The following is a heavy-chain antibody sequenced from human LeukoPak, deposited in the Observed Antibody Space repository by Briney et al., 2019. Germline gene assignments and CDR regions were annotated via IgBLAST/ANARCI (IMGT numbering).Heavy chain of an antibody. CDR1: GFTFSSYS. Sequence: GGSLRLSCAASGFTFSSYSMNWVRQAPGKGLEWVSSISIISSYRYYADSVKGRFTISRDNAKNSLYLQMNSLRAEDTDVYYCARSYSSTWDDAFDIWGQGTMVTVSS. CDR2: ISIISSYR. CDR3: ARSYSSTWDDAFDI. V-gene: IGHV3-21*04. J-gene: IGHJ3*02. D-gene: IGHD6-13*01.